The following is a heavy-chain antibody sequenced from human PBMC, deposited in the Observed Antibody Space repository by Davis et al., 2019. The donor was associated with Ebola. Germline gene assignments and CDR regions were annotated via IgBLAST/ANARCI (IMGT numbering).Heavy chain of an antibody. D-gene: IGHD2-15*01. CDR1: GFTFSSYS. CDR3: ARVCSGGSCPDY. Sequence: GESLKISCAASGFTFSSYSMNWVRQAPGKGLEWVSSISSSSSYIYYADSVKGRFTISRDNAKNSLYLQMNSLRAEDTAVYYCARVCSGGSCPDYWGQGTLVTVSS. V-gene: IGHV3-21*01. J-gene: IGHJ4*02. CDR2: ISSSSSYI.